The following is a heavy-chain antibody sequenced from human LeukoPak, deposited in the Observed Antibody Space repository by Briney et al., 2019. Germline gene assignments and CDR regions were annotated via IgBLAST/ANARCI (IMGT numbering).Heavy chain of an antibody. V-gene: IGHV3-9*01. CDR3: AKAKGYYYGMDV. CDR2: ISWNSGSI. CDR1: GFTFSSYW. Sequence: GGSLRLSCAASGFTFSSYWMHWVRQAPGKGLEWVSGISWNSGSIGYADSVKGRFTISRDNAKNSLYLQMNSLRAEDTALYYCAKAKGYYYGMDVWGQGTTVTVSS. J-gene: IGHJ6*02.